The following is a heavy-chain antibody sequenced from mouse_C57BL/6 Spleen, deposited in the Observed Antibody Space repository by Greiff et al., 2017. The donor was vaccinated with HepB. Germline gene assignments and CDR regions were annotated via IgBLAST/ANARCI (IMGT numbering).Heavy chain of an antibody. CDR1: GYAFTNYL. Sequence: QVQLKESGAELVRPGTSVKVSCKASGYAFTNYLIEWVKQRPGQGLEWIGVINPGSGGTNYNEKFKGKATLTADKSSSTAYMQLSSLSSEDSAVYVCARSTFITTVRGDYWGQGTTLTVSS. CDR3: ARSTFITTVRGDY. CDR2: INPGSGGT. V-gene: IGHV1-54*01. J-gene: IGHJ2*01. D-gene: IGHD1-1*01.